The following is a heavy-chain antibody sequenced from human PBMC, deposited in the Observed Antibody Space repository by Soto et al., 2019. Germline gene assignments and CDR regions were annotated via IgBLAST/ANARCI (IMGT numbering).Heavy chain of an antibody. CDR2: TSSTSHPK. Sequence: PVGSLSLSCEASGFNFSKSGMYWVRQSPGKGLEWISYTSSTSHPKYYADAVKGRFTISRDNAKNSLYLQMDSLRDDDTALYYCARDRTAMDVFDSWGQGTQVTVSS. J-gene: IGHJ4*01. D-gene: IGHD5-18*01. CDR1: GFNFSKSG. CDR3: ARDRTAMDVFDS. V-gene: IGHV3-48*02.